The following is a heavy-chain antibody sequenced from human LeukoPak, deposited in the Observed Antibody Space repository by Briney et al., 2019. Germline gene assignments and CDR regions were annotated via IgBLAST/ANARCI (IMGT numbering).Heavy chain of an antibody. D-gene: IGHD1-26*01. J-gene: IGHJ4*02. CDR3: ASSGSYRFDY. V-gene: IGHV3-48*02. CDR2: ITASGTAM. CDR1: GFIFINAW. Sequence: GGSLRLSCAASGFIFINAWMNWVRQAPGKGLEWVSHITASGTAMFYADSVKGRFTISRDNAKNSLYLQMNSLRDEDTAVYYCASSGSYRFDYWGQGTLVTVSS.